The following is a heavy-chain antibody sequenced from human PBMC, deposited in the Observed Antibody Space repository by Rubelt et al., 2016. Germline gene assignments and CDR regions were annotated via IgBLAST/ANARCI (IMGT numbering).Heavy chain of an antibody. Sequence: EVQLVESGGDLVKPGGSLRLSCAGSGFTFRSYAMNWVRQAPGKGLEWVSIISGSGGSTFYADSVKGRFTISRDNSKNTLYLQMNSLRAEDTAVYYCARSYSGYNPYWGQGTLVTVSS. V-gene: IGHV3-23*04. CDR2: ISGSGGST. D-gene: IGHD5-12*01. J-gene: IGHJ4*02. CDR1: GFTFRSYA. CDR3: ARSYSGYNPY.